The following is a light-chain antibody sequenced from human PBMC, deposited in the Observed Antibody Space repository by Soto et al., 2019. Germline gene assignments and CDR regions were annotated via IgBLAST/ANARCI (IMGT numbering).Light chain of an antibody. J-gene: IGKJ2*01. CDR3: HQYDDWPPGYT. CDR2: GAS. Sequence: EIVLTQSPATLSVSPGERATLSCRASQSVSDNLAWYQQKRGQAPRLLIHGASTRATGIPARFSGSGSGTEFCLTISSLQSEDFAVFYCHQYDDWPPGYTFGQGTKLEI. CDR1: QSVSDN. V-gene: IGKV3-15*01.